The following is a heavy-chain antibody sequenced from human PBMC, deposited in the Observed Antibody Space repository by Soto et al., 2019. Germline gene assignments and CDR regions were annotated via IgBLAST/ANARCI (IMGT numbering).Heavy chain of an antibody. J-gene: IGHJ4*02. CDR3: ASDPMGRYYGSGSYYFDY. CDR1: GFTFSSYA. CDR2: ISYDGSNK. Sequence: QVQLVESGGGVVQPGRSLRLSCAASGFTFSSYAMHWVRQAPGKGLEWVAVISYDGSNKYYADSVKGRFTISRDNSKNTLYQQMNSLIAEDTAVYYCASDPMGRYYGSGSYYFDYWGQGTLVTVSS. D-gene: IGHD3-10*01. V-gene: IGHV3-30-3*01.